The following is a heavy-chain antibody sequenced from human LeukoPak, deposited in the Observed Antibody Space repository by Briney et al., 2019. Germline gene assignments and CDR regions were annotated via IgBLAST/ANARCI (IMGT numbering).Heavy chain of an antibody. Sequence: PSETLSLTCTVSGGSISSGSYYWSWIRQPAGKGLEWIGRIYTSGSTNYNPSLKSRVTMSVDTSKNQFSLKLSSVTAADTAVYYCARVQVAGPLDYWGQGTLVTVSS. D-gene: IGHD6-19*01. J-gene: IGHJ4*02. CDR2: IYTSGST. CDR1: GGSISSGSYY. CDR3: ARVQVAGPLDY. V-gene: IGHV4-61*02.